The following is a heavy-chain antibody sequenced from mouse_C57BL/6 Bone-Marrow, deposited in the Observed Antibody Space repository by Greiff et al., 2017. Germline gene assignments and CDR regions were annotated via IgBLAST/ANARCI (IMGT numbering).Heavy chain of an antibody. V-gene: IGHV5-4*03. J-gene: IGHJ4*01. CDR1: GFTFSSYA. CDR3: ARGGDGSSRGYAMDY. D-gene: IGHD1-1*01. CDR2: ISDGGSYT. Sequence: EVKLVESGGGLVKPGGSLKLSCAASGFTFSSYAMSWVRQTPEKRLEWVATISDGGSYTYYPDNVKGRFPISRDNAKNNLYLQMSHLKSEDTAMYYCARGGDGSSRGYAMDYWGQGTSVTVSS.